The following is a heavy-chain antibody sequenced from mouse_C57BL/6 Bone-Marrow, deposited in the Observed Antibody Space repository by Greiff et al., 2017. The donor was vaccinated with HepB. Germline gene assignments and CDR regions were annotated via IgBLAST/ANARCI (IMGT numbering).Heavy chain of an antibody. D-gene: IGHD1-1*01. CDR2: INPYNGGT. CDR3: ARDRFTTGYFDV. V-gene: IGHV1-19*01. Sequence: VQLQQSGPVLVKPGASVKMSCKASGYTFTDYYMNWVKQSHGKSLEWIGVINPYNGGTSYNQKFKGKATLTVDKSSSTAYMELNSLTSEDSAVYYCARDRFTTGYFDVWGTGTTVTVSS. J-gene: IGHJ1*03. CDR1: GYTFTDYY.